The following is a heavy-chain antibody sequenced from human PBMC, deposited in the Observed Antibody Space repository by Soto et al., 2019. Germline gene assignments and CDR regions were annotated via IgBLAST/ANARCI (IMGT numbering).Heavy chain of an antibody. CDR3: ASNILGATASFDN. J-gene: IGHJ4*02. D-gene: IGHD1-26*01. CDR1: GFTFSPYS. CDR2: ISSSSSFI. Sequence: EVQLVESGGGLVKPGGSLRLSCAPSGFTFSPYSMNWVRQAPGKGLEWVSSISSSSSFIYYADSVKGRFTISRDNAKKSLYLQMNSLRAEDSAVYYCASNILGATASFDNWGQGTLVTVSS. V-gene: IGHV3-21*01.